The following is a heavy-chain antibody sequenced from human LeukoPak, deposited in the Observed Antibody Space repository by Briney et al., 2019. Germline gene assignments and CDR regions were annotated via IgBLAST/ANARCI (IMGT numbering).Heavy chain of an antibody. V-gene: IGHV3-33*06. CDR2: IWYDGSNK. J-gene: IGHJ4*02. CDR3: AKEMSIVGAIWGDPCFDY. Sequence: GGSLRLSCAASGFTFSSYGMHWVRQAPGKGLEWVAVIWYDGSNKYYADSVKGRFTISRDNSRNTLYVQMTSLRAEDTAGYYCAKEMSIVGAIWGDPCFDYWGQGTLVTVSS. D-gene: IGHD1-26*01. CDR1: GFTFSSYG.